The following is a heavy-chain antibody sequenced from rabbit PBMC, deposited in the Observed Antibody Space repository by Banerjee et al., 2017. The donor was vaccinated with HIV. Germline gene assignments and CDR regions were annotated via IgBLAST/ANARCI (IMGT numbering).Heavy chain of an antibody. D-gene: IGHD6-1*01. CDR1: GFSFNSNLY. CDR3: ARDTDGYGGAIFNL. CDR2: IYGGSDST. V-gene: IGHV1S40*01. J-gene: IGHJ4*01. Sequence: QSLEESGGDLVKPEGSLTLTCTASGFSFNSNLYMCWVRQAPGKGLEWTACIYGGSDSTYYASWAKGRFTISKTSSTTVTLQMTSLTAADTATYFCARDTDGYGGAIFNLWGQGTLVTVS.